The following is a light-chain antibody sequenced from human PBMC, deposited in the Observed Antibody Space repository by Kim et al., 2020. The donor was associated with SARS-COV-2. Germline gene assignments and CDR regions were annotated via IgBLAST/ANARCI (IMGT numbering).Light chain of an antibody. CDR3: QTWGSGIPV. J-gene: IGLJ3*02. CDR2: LNSDGSQ. V-gene: IGLV4-69*01. CDR1: SGHNTYA. Sequence: QLVLTQSPSASASLGASVKLTCTLRSGHNTYAIAWHQQQPERGPRYLMKLNSDGSQTKGDGIPDRFSGSTSGTERYLTISSLQSEDEADYYCQTWGSGIPVFGGGTQLTVL.